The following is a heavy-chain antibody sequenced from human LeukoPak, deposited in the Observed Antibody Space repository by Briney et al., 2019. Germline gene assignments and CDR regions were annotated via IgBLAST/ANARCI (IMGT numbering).Heavy chain of an antibody. J-gene: IGHJ4*02. CDR2: IYYSGST. CDR3: ARVKYSGGWPYFDY. V-gene: IGHV4-39*07. D-gene: IGHD6-19*01. CDR1: GGSISSSSYY. Sequence: SETLSLTCTVSGGSISSSSYYWGWIRQPPGKGLEWIGSIYYSGSTYYNPSLKSRVTISVDTSKNQFSLKLSSVTAADTAVYYCARVKYSGGWPYFDYWGQGTLVTVSS.